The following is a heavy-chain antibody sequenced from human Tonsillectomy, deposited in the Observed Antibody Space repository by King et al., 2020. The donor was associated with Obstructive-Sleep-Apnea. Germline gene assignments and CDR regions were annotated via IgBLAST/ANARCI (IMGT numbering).Heavy chain of an antibody. D-gene: IGHD2-15*01. V-gene: IGHV4-39*07. Sequence: LQLQESGPGLVKPSETLSLTCTVSGGSISSSSYYWGWIRQPPGKGLEWIGSISYSGSTYYNPSLKSRVTISVDPSNNQFSLRLSSVTAADTAVYYCAREIVVVVATPEYFQHWGQGTLVTVSS. CDR3: AREIVVVVATPEYFQH. J-gene: IGHJ1*01. CDR2: ISYSGST. CDR1: GGSISSSSYY.